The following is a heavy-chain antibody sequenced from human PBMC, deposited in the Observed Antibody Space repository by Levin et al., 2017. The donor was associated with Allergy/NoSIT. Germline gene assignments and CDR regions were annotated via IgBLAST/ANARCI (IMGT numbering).Heavy chain of an antibody. D-gene: IGHD3-16*01. V-gene: IGHV3-23*01. CDR1: GFTFSSSA. Sequence: LSLTCAASGFTFSSSAMTWVRPAPGKGLEWVSDISQSGTGTYHADSVKGRFTISRDNSKNTLYLQMNSLRVEDTAVYYCARDLGNWKRNYFDYWGQGTLVTVSS. CDR3: ARDLGNWKRNYFDY. J-gene: IGHJ4*02. CDR2: ISQSGTGT.